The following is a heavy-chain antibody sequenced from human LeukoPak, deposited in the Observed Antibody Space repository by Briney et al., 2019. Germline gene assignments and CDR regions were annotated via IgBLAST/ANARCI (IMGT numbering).Heavy chain of an antibody. CDR1: GGSFSGYY. Sequence: MSSETLSLTCAVYGGSFSGYYWSWIRQPPGKGLEWIGEINHSGSTNYNPSLKSRVTISADTSKNQFSLKLSSVTAADTAVYYCARGRIAARSRFDPWGQGTLVTVSS. CDR2: INHSGST. V-gene: IGHV4-34*01. D-gene: IGHD6-6*01. CDR3: ARGRIAARSRFDP. J-gene: IGHJ5*02.